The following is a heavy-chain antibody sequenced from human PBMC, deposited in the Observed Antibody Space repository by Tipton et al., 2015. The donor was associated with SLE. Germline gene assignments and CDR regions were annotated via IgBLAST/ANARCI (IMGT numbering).Heavy chain of an antibody. CDR1: GGSISSSSYY. Sequence: LRLSCTVSGGSISSSSYYWGWIRQPPGKGLEWIGSIYHSGSTYYNPSLKSRVTISVDTSKNQFSLKLSSVTAADTAVYYCARDAYYYDSSGLDWGQGTLVTVSS. CDR2: IYHSGST. V-gene: IGHV4-39*07. CDR3: ARDAYYYDSSGLD. J-gene: IGHJ4*02. D-gene: IGHD3-22*01.